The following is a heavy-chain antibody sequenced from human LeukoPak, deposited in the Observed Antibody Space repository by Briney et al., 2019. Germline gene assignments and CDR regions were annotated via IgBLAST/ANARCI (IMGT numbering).Heavy chain of an antibody. CDR1: GGSLRGHY. CDR3: ARLIGEWELQGRAFDI. J-gene: IGHJ3*02. V-gene: IGHV4-34*01. CDR2: VNRGGST. D-gene: IGHD1-26*01. Sequence: PADTLSHTCAFYGGSLRGHYWSWLRQSPEKGLEWCGKVNRGGSTNYTPSLKSRVTMSVAMPKNQFSLLLNSVTAADTAVYYCARLIGEWELQGRAFDIWGQGTMVTVSS.